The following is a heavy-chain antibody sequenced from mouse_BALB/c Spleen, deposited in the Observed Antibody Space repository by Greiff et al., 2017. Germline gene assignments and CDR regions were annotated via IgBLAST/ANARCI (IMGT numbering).Heavy chain of an antibody. CDR1: GFAFSSYD. CDR2: ISSGGGST. Sequence: EVKVVESGGGLVKPGGSLKLSCAASGFAFSSYDMSWVRQTPEKRLEWVAYISSGGGSTYYPDTVKGRFTISRDNAKNTLYLQMSSLKSEDTAMYYCAREDEGAMDYWGQGTSVTVSS. CDR3: AREDEGAMDY. V-gene: IGHV5-12-1*01. J-gene: IGHJ4*01.